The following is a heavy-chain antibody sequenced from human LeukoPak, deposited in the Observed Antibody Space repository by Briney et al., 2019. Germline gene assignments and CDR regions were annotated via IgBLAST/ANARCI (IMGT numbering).Heavy chain of an antibody. V-gene: IGHV3-23*01. J-gene: IGHJ5*02. Sequence: GGSLRLSCVASGFTLRSYVMNWVRQTPGKGLEWVSSISGSGDSTFYADAVKGRFTISRDNSKNTLYLQMNSLRADDTAVYYCVRGYSYGWFDPWGQGTLVTVSS. CDR2: ISGSGDST. CDR1: GFTLRSYV. CDR3: VRGYSYGWFDP. D-gene: IGHD5-12*01.